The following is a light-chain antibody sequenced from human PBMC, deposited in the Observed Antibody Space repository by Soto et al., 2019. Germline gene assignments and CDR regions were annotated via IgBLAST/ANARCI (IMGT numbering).Light chain of an antibody. V-gene: IGKV1-39*01. CDR1: QSISTN. CDR3: QQSYDAPRT. Sequence: DIQMTQSPSSLSSSVGDRVTITCRASQSISTNLNWYQQKPGKVPKLLIYAASSLQSGVPSRFSGTGSGTDFTLTISSLQREDFATYYCQQSYDAPRTFGQGTNVEIK. J-gene: IGKJ1*01. CDR2: AAS.